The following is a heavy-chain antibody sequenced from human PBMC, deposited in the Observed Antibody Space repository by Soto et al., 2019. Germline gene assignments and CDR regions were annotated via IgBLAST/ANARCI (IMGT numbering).Heavy chain of an antibody. CDR2: IYHSGST. CDR1: GGSISSGGYS. V-gene: IGHV4-30-2*01. D-gene: IGHD3-10*01. CDR3: ARARSRGVILHYYGMDV. J-gene: IGHJ6*02. Sequence: QLQLQESGSGLVKPSQTLSLTCAVSGGSISSGGYSWSWIRQPPGKGLEWIGYIYHSGSTYYNPSLKSRATISVDRSKNQFSLKLSSVTAADTAVYYCARARSRGVILHYYGMDVWGQGTTVTVSS.